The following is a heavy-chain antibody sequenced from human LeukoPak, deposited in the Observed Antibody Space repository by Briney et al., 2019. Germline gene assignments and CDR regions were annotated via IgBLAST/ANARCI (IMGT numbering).Heavy chain of an antibody. J-gene: IGHJ4*02. CDR3: AKGYYYGSGTYADPFDY. Sequence: SETLSLTCAVSGGSISSGGYSWNWIRQPPGKGLEWIGYIYHSGSTYYNPSLKSRVTISVDRSKNQFSLKLSSVTAADTAVYYCAKGYYYGSGTYADPFDYWGQGTLVTVSS. D-gene: IGHD3-10*01. CDR1: GGSISSGGYS. V-gene: IGHV4-30-2*01. CDR2: IYHSGST.